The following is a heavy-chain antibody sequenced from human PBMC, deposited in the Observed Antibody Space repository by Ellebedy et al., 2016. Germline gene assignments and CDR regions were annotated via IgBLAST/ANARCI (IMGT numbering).Heavy chain of an antibody. D-gene: IGHD3-16*01. Sequence: SETLSLTCSVSGGFIKNDYWSWIRQAPGKGLEWIGYIYYSGTTNYNPSLRSRVTISVDTSKNQVSLKLNSVTTADTAVYYCARDTFGGWTGFDYWGQGTLVTVSS. J-gene: IGHJ4*02. CDR2: IYYSGTT. CDR3: ARDTFGGWTGFDY. V-gene: IGHV4-59*01. CDR1: GGFIKNDY.